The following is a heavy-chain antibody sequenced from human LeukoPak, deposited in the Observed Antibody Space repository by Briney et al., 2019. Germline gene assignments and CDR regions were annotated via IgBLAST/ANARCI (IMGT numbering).Heavy chain of an antibody. CDR1: GFTFSSYG. CDR2: VSYLGDDQ. CDR3: AKDRSSGPHYYYGMDV. J-gene: IGHJ6*02. D-gene: IGHD3-22*01. Sequence: GESLKISCAASGFTFSSYGIHWVRQSPGKGLEWVAVVSYLGDDQFYAESVKGRFTISRDNSKKTVFLQMNSLRGEDTAVYYCAKDRSSGPHYYYGMDVWGRGTTVIVSS. V-gene: IGHV3-30*18.